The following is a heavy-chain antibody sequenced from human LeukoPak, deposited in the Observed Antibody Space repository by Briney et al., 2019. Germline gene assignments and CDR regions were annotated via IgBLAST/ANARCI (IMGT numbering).Heavy chain of an antibody. Sequence: ASVKVSCKASGYTFTSYYMHWVRQAPGQGLEWMGIINPSGGSTNYAQKFQGRVTMTRDMSTSTVYMELSSLRSEDTAVYYCARASPPYNWFDPWGQGTLVTVSS. CDR2: INPSGGST. J-gene: IGHJ5*02. CDR3: ARASPPYNWFDP. CDR1: GYTFTSYY. D-gene: IGHD6-6*01. V-gene: IGHV1-46*01.